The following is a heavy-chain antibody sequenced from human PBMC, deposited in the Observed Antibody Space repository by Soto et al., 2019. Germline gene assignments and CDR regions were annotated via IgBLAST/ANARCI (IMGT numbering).Heavy chain of an antibody. V-gene: IGHV1-69*01. CDR2: IIPIFGTA. CDR3: ARMQAYYSDRSGEQSVWFDP. CDR1: GGTFSSYA. Sequence: QVQLVQSGAEVKKPGSSVKVSCKASGGTFSSYAISWVRQAPGQGLEWMGGIIPIFGTANYAQKFQGRVTITADESTSTAYMELSSLRSEDTAVYYCARMQAYYSDRSGEQSVWFDPWSQGTLVTVSS. D-gene: IGHD3-22*01. J-gene: IGHJ5*02.